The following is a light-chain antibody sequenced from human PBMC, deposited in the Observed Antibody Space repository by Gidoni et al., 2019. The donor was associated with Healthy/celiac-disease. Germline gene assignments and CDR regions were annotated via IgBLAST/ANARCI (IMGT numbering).Light chain of an antibody. V-gene: IGKV4-1*01. CDR3: QQYCSTCS. CDR2: WAS. CDR1: QSFLYSTNNKNY. J-gene: IGKJ2*04. Sequence: DTLMTKSPDPLAVSLGDRATINCQSSQSFLYSTNNKNYLAWYQQKPGQPPKMLIYWASTRESGVPYRFCGLGSGTVFPLTSSRLQAEVVAAYYCQQYCSTCSFGQGTKLEI.